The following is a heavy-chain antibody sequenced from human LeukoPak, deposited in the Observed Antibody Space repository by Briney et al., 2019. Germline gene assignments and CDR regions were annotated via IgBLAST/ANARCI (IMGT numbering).Heavy chain of an antibody. Sequence: GGSLRLSCAPSAFTFSSYWMSWVRQAPGNGLEWVSVIYDGGSTYYADCVEGRFTISRDNAKNTLYLPMESLRAEDTAVYYCARSDSSGWYGAFDIWGQETMVTVSS. CDR2: IYDGGST. D-gene: IGHD6-19*01. V-gene: IGHV3-53*01. CDR3: ARSDSSGWYGAFDI. J-gene: IGHJ3*02. CDR1: AFTFSSYW.